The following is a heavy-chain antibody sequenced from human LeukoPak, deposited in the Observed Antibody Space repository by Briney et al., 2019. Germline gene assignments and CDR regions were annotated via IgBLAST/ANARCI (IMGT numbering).Heavy chain of an antibody. J-gene: IGHJ5*02. V-gene: IGHV3-23*01. CDR3: ATTTVTTQYNWFDP. D-gene: IGHD4-17*01. CDR1: GFTFSSYA. CDR2: ISGSGGST. Sequence: GGSLRLSCAASGFTFSSYAMSWVRQAPGKGLGWVSAISGSGGSTYYADSVKGRFTISRDNSKNTLYLQMNSLRAEDMAVYYCATTTVTTQYNWFDPWGQGTLVTVSS.